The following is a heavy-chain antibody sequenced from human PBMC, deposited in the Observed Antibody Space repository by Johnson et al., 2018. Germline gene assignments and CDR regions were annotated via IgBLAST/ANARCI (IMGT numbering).Heavy chain of an antibody. CDR3: AREKSGGELGYAHYYGMDV. CDR1: EFPFKRYS. CDR2: IWHDGSNK. V-gene: IGHV3-33*01. Sequence: QVQLVESGGGVVQPGRSLRLSCAASEFPFKRYSMHWVRQAPGKGLECVAVIWHDGSNKYYGDSVKGRLTISRDNAKKMLYLQMNSLRVEDTAVYYCAREKSGGELGYAHYYGMDVWGKGPQSPSPQ. D-gene: IGHD3-16*01. J-gene: IGHJ6*01.